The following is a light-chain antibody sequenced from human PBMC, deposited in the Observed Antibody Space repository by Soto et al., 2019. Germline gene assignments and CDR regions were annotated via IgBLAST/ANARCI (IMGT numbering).Light chain of an antibody. Sequence: QSVLTQPASVSGSPGQSITISCPGTSSDVGGYNFVSWYQQYPGKAPKLMISDVRNRPSGVSTRFSGSKSGNTASLTISGLQAEDEADYYCSSYTSSSTLVFGGGTKLTVL. CDR1: SSDVGGYNF. V-gene: IGLV2-14*01. CDR2: DVR. J-gene: IGLJ2*01. CDR3: SSYTSSSTLV.